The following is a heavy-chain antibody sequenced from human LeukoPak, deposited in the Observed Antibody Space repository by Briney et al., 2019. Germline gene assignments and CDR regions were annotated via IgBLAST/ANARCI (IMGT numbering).Heavy chain of an antibody. Sequence: SETLSLTCTVSGGSISSYYWSWIRQPPRKGLQWIGKIHYTGSTNYNPSLKSRVTISVNTSKNQFSLKLSSVTAADTAVYYCARVEEGYGSGRRENYYYSYMDVWGKGTTVTISS. CDR3: ARVEEGYGSGRRENYYYSYMDV. CDR2: IHYTGST. CDR1: GGSISSYY. D-gene: IGHD3-10*01. J-gene: IGHJ6*03. V-gene: IGHV4-59*01.